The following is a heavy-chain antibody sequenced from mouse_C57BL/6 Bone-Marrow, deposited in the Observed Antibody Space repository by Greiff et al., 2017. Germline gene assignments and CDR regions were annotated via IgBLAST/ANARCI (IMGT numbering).Heavy chain of an antibody. D-gene: IGHD2-1*01. J-gene: IGHJ4*01. CDR3: AREIYYGNYVLAMDY. Sequence: EVHLVESGGGLVKPGGSLTLFCAASGLTFCSYAMSWVRQTPEKRVEWVATFSDGGSYTYYPDNVKGRFTISRDIAKNNLYLQMSHLKSEDTAMYYCAREIYYGNYVLAMDYWGQGTSVTVSS. V-gene: IGHV5-4*01. CDR1: GLTFCSYA. CDR2: FSDGGSYT.